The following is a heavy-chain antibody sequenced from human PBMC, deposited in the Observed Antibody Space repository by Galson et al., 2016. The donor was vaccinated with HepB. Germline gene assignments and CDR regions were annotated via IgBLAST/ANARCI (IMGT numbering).Heavy chain of an antibody. CDR1: GFTFSMYW. J-gene: IGHJ1*01. Sequence: SLRLSCAGSGFTFSMYWMGWVRQAPGREPEWLANIKGDGSDKYYVDSVNGRFTVSRDHAKNSIYLQMNSLRGEDTAVYYCVRNSRSPDYWGQGTLVTVSS. D-gene: IGHD1-7*01. V-gene: IGHV3-7*01. CDR2: IKGDGSDK. CDR3: VRNSRSPDY.